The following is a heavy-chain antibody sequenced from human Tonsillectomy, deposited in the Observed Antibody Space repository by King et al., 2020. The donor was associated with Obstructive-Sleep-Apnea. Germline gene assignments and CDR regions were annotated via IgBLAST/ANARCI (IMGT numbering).Heavy chain of an antibody. CDR2: ISGSGGSR. CDR1: GFNFRNFA. Sequence: VQLVESGGGLVQPGGSLRLSCAASGFNFRNFAMSWVRQAPGKGLEWVSTISGSGGSRYYADSVKGRFTLSRGNSKSKLYLRMNSLRDEDTAIFYCAKSPPGIDNWGQGTLVTVSS. CDR3: AKSPPGIDN. D-gene: IGHD3-10*01. J-gene: IGHJ4*02. V-gene: IGHV3-23*04.